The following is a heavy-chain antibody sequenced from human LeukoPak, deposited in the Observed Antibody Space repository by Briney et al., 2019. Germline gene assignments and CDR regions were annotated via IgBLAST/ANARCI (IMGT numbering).Heavy chain of an antibody. J-gene: IGHJ4*02. CDR1: TGSLNSYF. CDR3: ARGKELTGTSGHYSFDF. V-gene: IGHV4-4*07. D-gene: IGHD1-7*01. CDR2: VSGTGTA. Sequence: SETLSLTCTVSTGSLNSYFWTWVRQPAGKGLEWIGRVSGTGTAYSNPSLESRVIISLDSSRNQFSLKLMSVTAADTAVYYCARGKELTGTSGHYSFDFWGQGTLVSVSS.